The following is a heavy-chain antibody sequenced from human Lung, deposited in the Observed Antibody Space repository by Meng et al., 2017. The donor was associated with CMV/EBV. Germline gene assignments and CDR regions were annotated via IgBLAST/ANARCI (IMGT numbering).Heavy chain of an antibody. CDR2: IIPVVGTV. D-gene: IGHD6-13*01. CDR3: AKDSRSSSWYLLAAYYYGSDV. Sequence: SVKVSCKASGGTFSNYAITWVRQAPGQGLEWMGGIIPVVGTVHYAQRFQGRVTITADKFTSTAYMELSSLKSEDTAIYYCAKDSRSSSWYLLAAYYYGSDVWGQGTTVTVSS. J-gene: IGHJ6*02. CDR1: GGTFSNYA. V-gene: IGHV1-69*06.